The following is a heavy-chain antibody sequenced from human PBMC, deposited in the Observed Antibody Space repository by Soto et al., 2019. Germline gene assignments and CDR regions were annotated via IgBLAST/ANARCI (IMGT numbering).Heavy chain of an antibody. D-gene: IGHD2-2*01. V-gene: IGHV4-31*03. Sequence: IQSLTCTVSGGSISSGGYYWSWIRPHPGKGLEWIGYIYYSGTTYYNPSLKSRVTISVDTSKNQFSLKLSSVSAADTALYYCARCSLVVVPAPGFDPWGRGTLVTVSS. J-gene: IGHJ5*02. CDR3: ARCSLVVVPAPGFDP. CDR2: IYYSGTT. CDR1: GGSISSGGYY.